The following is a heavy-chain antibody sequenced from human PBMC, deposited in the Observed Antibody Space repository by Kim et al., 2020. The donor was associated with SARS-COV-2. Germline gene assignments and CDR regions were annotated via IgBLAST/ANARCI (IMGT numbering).Heavy chain of an antibody. CDR1: GGTFSSYA. CDR2: IISIFDTA. CDR3: APLSRGAYKQGMDV. Sequence: SVKVSCKASGGTFSSYASSWVRQAPGQGLEWMGGIISIFDTANYAQKFQGRVTITADESTSTAYMELSSQRSEDTAVYCCAPLSRGAYKQGMDVWGQGTTVTVSS. J-gene: IGHJ6*02. V-gene: IGHV1-69*13. D-gene: IGHD1-1*01.